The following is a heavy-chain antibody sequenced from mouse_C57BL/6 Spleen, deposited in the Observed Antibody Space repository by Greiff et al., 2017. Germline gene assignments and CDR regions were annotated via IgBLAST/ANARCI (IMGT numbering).Heavy chain of an antibody. CDR3: ARSLPYYYGSSYWYFDV. J-gene: IGHJ1*03. CDR1: GYTFTSYW. Sequence: LQQPGAELVMPGASVKLSCKASGYTFTSYWMHWVKQRPGQGLEWIGEIDPSDSYTNYNQKFKGKSTLTVDKSSSTAYMQLSSLTSEDSAVYYCARSLPYYYGSSYWYFDVWGTGTTVTVSS. D-gene: IGHD1-1*01. CDR2: IDPSDSYT. V-gene: IGHV1-69*01.